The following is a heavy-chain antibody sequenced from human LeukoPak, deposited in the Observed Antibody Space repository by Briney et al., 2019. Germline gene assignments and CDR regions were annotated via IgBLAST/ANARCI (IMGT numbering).Heavy chain of an antibody. V-gene: IGHV3-48*03. CDR1: GFTFSSYE. CDR3: ARATDWSNFDY. Sequence: GGSLRLSCAASGFTFSSYEMNWVRQAPGKGLEWVSYISSSGSTIYYADSVKGRFTISRDNAKNSLYLQMNSLRAEDTAVYYCARATDWSNFDYWGQGTLVTVSS. J-gene: IGHJ4*02. D-gene: IGHD3-9*01. CDR2: ISSSGSTI.